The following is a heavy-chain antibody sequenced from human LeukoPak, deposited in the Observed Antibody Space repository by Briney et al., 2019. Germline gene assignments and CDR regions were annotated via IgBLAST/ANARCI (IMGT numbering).Heavy chain of an antibody. CDR1: GGSISSHY. CDR3: ARGENPIWFDP. V-gene: IGHV4-59*11. J-gene: IGHJ5*02. CDR2: IYYSGST. D-gene: IGHD3-16*01. Sequence: SETLSLTCTVSGGSISSHYWSWIRQPPGKGLEWIGYIYYSGSTNYNPSLKSRVTISVDTSKNQFSLKLSSVTAADTAVYYCARGENPIWFDPWAREPWSPSPQ.